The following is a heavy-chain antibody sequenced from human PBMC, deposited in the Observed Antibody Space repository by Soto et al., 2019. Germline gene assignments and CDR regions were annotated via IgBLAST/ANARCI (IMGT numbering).Heavy chain of an antibody. CDR1: GASISSADYY. D-gene: IGHD6-19*01. CDR2: IYYSGST. CDR3: AREGQISLYSSGGIESYYGMDV. Sequence: KXSDTLSLTCTASGASISSADYYWSWIRQPPGKGLEWIGYIYYSGSTYYNPSLKSRVTISVDTSKNQFSLKLSSVTAADTAVYYCAREGQISLYSSGGIESYYGMDVWGQGTTVTASS. J-gene: IGHJ6*02. V-gene: IGHV4-30-4*01.